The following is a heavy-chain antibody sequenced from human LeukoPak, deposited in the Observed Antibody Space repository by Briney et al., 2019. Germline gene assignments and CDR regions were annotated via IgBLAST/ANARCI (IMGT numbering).Heavy chain of an antibody. Sequence: SESLSLTCTVSGYSISSGYYWVWIRQPPGKGLEWIGSIYRSGSTNYNPSLKSRVTISVDTSENQFSLKVTSVTAADTAVYYCARGDCSSTICYSPMDVWGKGTTVTVSS. V-gene: IGHV4-38-2*02. CDR2: IYRSGST. J-gene: IGHJ6*03. CDR1: GYSISSGYY. CDR3: ARGDCSSTICYSPMDV. D-gene: IGHD2-2*01.